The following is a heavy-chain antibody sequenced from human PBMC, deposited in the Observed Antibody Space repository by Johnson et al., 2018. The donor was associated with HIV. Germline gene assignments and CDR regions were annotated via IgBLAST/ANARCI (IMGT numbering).Heavy chain of an antibody. CDR1: GFTFSRNA. CDR3: TIDPIFLGYWYNSSP. CDR2: ISFDGTNK. V-gene: IGHV3-30-3*01. Sequence: QVQLVESGGGVLQPGRSLGLSCTASGFTFSRNAMHWVRQAPGKGLEWVAVISFDGTNKHNGDSVRGRFTVSRENSKNTRYLQMNSLRSEDTAVYFCTIDPIFLGYWYNSSPWGQGTMVTVSS. J-gene: IGHJ3*01. D-gene: IGHD3-22*01.